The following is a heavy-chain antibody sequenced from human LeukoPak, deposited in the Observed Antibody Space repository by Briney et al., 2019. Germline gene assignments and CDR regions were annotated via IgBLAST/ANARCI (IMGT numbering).Heavy chain of an antibody. CDR2: TYPGDSDT. CDR1: SYSLTSYW. Sequence: GGSLKISCYASSYSLTSYWVGCVRQMPGKGVVWLGITYPGDSDTRYSPSFQGKVTISADKSISAAYLQWSSLKASDTAMYYCARLGYDSSGYYVADYYYYMDVWGKGTTVTISS. D-gene: IGHD3-22*01. V-gene: IGHV5-51*01. CDR3: ARLGYDSSGYYVADYYYYMDV. J-gene: IGHJ6*03.